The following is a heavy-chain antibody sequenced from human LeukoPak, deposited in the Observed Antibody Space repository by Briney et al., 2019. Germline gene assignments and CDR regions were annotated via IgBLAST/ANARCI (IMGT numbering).Heavy chain of an antibody. CDR1: GSIFRNFW. CDR2: INSDGSST. J-gene: IGHJ2*01. D-gene: IGHD2-15*01. Sequence: GGSLRLSCAASGSIFRNFWMHWVRQAPGKGLVWVSRINSDGSSTDYADSVKGRFTISRDNAKNTLYLQMNSLRAEDTAVYYCARRYCSGGSCYSGWHFDLWGRGTLVTVSS. V-gene: IGHV3-74*01. CDR3: ARRYCSGGSCYSGWHFDL.